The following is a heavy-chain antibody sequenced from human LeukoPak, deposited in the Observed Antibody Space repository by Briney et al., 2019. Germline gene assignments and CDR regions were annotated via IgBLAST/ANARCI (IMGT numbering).Heavy chain of an antibody. CDR3: TRGSFSSLPGPHHGMDV. CDR2: IWYDGSNK. CDR1: GFSFNSYA. D-gene: IGHD6-13*01. J-gene: IGHJ6*02. Sequence: GGSLRLSCAASGFSFNSYAMHWVRQAPGKGLEWVAVIWYDGSNKYYADSVKGRFTISRDNSKNTVYLQMNSLRAEDTAVYYCTRGSFSSLPGPHHGMDVWGQGTTATVSS. V-gene: IGHV3-33*01.